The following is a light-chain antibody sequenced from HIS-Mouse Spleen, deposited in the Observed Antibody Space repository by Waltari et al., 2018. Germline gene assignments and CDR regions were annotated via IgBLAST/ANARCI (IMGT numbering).Light chain of an antibody. CDR3: QQXDNLPPIT. J-gene: IGKJ5*01. CDR1: KDISNY. CDR2: DAS. V-gene: IGKV1-33*01. Sequence: DXXMTQXPXXXXXXXXXXVTXTCQASKDISNYLNGXQQKPGKAPKLLINDASNLETGVPSRFSGSGSGXDXTFTISSLQPEDIATYXCQQXDNLPPITFGQGTRLEIK.